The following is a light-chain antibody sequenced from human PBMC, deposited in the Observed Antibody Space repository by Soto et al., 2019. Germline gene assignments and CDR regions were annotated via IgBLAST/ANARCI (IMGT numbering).Light chain of an antibody. CDR2: DAS. CDR1: QNINSW. J-gene: IGKJ1*01. V-gene: IGKV1-5*01. CDR3: QQYDTYWT. Sequence: DIQMTQSPSTVSASVGESVTITCRASQNINSWLAWYQQKPGSAPKVLIYDASSLESGVPSRFSGSRSETEFTLTISSLQPDDFATYYCQQYDTYWTFGQGTKVDIK.